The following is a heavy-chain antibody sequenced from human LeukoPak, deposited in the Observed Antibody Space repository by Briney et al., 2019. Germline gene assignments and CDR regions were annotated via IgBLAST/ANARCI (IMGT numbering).Heavy chain of an antibody. V-gene: IGHV3-7*03. CDR1: GFTFSRYW. J-gene: IGHJ4*02. D-gene: IGHD6-25*01. CDR2: IKEDGSEK. CDR3: VRGPHIAATSY. Sequence: PGGSLRLSCVASGFTFSRYWMSWVRQAPGKGLEWLANIKEDGSEKNYMDSVKGRFAISRDNAKKSLYLQINTLRAEDTAVYYCVRGPHIAATSYWGQGTLVTVSS.